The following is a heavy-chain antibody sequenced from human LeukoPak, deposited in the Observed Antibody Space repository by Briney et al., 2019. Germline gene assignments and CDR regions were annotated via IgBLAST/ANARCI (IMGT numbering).Heavy chain of an antibody. CDR1: GYTFTGYY. CDR2: INPNSGGT. CDR3: ARDLSGSIDY. Sequence: ASVKVSCKASGYTFTGYYMHWVRQAPGQGLEWMGWINPNSGGTYYAQKFQGRVTMTRDTSTSTVYMELSSLRSEDTAVYYCARDLSGSIDYWGQGILVTVSS. J-gene: IGHJ4*02. V-gene: IGHV1-2*02. D-gene: IGHD3-10*01.